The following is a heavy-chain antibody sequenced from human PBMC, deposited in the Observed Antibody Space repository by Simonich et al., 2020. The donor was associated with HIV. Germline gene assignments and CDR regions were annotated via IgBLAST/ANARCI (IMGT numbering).Heavy chain of an antibody. CDR3: AKDLFFNWGSHDY. CDR2: ISGNGYST. V-gene: IGHV3-23*01. J-gene: IGHJ4*02. D-gene: IGHD7-27*01. Sequence: EVQLLESGGALVQPGGSLRLSCAASGFTFSSYDMSWVRQAPGKGLEGVSSISGNGYSTFYADSVKGRFTISRDNSNKTLYLQMNSLRAEDTAVYYCAKDLFFNWGSHDYWGQGTLVTVSS. CDR1: GFTFSSYD.